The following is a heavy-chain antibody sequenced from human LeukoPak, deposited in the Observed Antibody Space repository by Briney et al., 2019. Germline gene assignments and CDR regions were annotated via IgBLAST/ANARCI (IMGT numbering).Heavy chain of an antibody. CDR1: GGSISSYY. V-gene: IGHV4-59*08. J-gene: IGHJ4*02. CDR3: ARRPYPYSFAH. Sequence: SETLSLTCTVSGGSISSYYWNWIRQPPGKGLEWIGYIYSSGSTVYNPSLRSRVTISVDTSTSQFSLNLTSVTAADTAVYYCARRPYPYSFAHWGQGALVTVSS. CDR2: IYSSGST. D-gene: IGHD3-16*01.